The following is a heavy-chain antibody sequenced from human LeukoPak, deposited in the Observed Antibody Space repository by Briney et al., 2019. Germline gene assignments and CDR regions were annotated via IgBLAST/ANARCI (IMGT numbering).Heavy chain of an antibody. Sequence: HPSETLSLTCTVSGGSISSGSYYWSWIRQPAGKGLEWIGRIYTSGSTNYNPSLKSRVAISVDTSKNQFSLKLSSVTAADTAVYYCARELITKADAFDIWGQGTMVTVSS. J-gene: IGHJ3*02. D-gene: IGHD1-20*01. CDR3: ARELITKADAFDI. V-gene: IGHV4-61*02. CDR2: IYTSGST. CDR1: GGSISSGSYY.